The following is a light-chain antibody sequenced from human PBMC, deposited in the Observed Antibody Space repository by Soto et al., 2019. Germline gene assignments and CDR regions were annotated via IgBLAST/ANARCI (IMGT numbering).Light chain of an antibody. V-gene: IGKV1-33*01. J-gene: IGKJ4*01. CDR3: QQLNSYPRST. CDR1: QDISNY. Sequence: DIQMTQSPSSLSASVGDRVTITCQASQDISNYLNWYQQKPGKAPKLLIYDASNLETGVPSRFSGSGSGTDFTFTISSLQPEDIATYYCQQLNSYPRSTFGGGTKVEI. CDR2: DAS.